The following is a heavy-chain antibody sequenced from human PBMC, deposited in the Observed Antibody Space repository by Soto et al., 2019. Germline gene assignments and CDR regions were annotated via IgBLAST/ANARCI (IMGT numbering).Heavy chain of an antibody. V-gene: IGHV3-33*01. Sequence: QVQLVESGGGVVQPGRSLRLSCAASGFTFSSYGMHWVRQAPGKGLEWVAGIWYDGSNKYYADSVKGRFTISRDNSKNTLYLQMYSLRAEDTAVYYCAREQRQLHDAFDIWGQGTMVTVSS. J-gene: IGHJ3*02. CDR3: AREQRQLHDAFDI. CDR1: GFTFSSYG. D-gene: IGHD6-25*01. CDR2: IWYDGSNK.